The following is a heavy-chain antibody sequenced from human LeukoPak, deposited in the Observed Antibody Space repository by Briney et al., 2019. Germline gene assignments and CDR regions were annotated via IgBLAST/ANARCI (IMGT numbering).Heavy chain of an antibody. CDR3: ARVYFYCGGDCFVDY. Sequence: GGSLRLSCAASGFTFSDYGMNWVRQAPGKGLEWVSSISGSGRSIFYADSVRGRFTISRDNAKNSLYLQMNSLRAEDTAVYYCARVYFYCGGDCFVDYWGQGTLVTVSS. V-gene: IGHV3-21*01. CDR2: ISGSGRSI. J-gene: IGHJ4*02. CDR1: GFTFSDYG. D-gene: IGHD2-21*02.